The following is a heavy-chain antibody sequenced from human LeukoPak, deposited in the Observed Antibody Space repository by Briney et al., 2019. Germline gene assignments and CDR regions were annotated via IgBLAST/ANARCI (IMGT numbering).Heavy chain of an antibody. J-gene: IGHJ5*02. CDR2: IIPILGIA. V-gene: IGHV1-69*04. Sequence: SVKVSCKASGGTFSSYAISWVRQAPGQGLEWMGRIIPILGIANYAQRFQGRVTITADKSTSTAYMELSSLRSEDTAVYYCARGMIAVASYNSGGSERGPVFDPWGQGTLVTVSS. CDR1: GGTFSSYA. D-gene: IGHD6-19*01. CDR3: ARGMIAVASYNSGGSERGPVFDP.